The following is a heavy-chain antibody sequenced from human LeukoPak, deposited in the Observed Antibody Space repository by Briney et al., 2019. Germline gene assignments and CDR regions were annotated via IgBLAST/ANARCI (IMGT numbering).Heavy chain of an antibody. J-gene: IGHJ4*02. D-gene: IGHD2-2*01. Sequence: GESLKISCKGSGYSFTSYWIGWVRQMPGKGLEWMGIIYPGDSDTRYSPSFQGQVTISADKSISTAYLQWSSLKASDTAMYYCARQGRYCSSTSCYGGWSGYFDYWGQGTLVTVSS. V-gene: IGHV5-51*01. CDR3: ARQGRYCSSTSCYGGWSGYFDY. CDR1: GYSFTSYW. CDR2: IYPGDSDT.